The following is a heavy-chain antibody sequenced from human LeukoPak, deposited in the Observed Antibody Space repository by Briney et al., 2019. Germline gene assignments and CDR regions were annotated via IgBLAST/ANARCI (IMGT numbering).Heavy chain of an antibody. CDR3: ADSGYDSGYFDY. D-gene: IGHD5-12*01. CDR2: INPNSGGT. V-gene: IGHV1-2*02. J-gene: IGHJ4*02. CDR1: GYTFTGYY. Sequence: ASVKVSCKASGYTFTGYYMHWVREAPGQGLEWMGWINPNSGGTNYAQKFQGRVTMTRDTSISTAYMELSRLRSDDTAVYYCADSGYDSGYFDYWGQGTLVTVSS.